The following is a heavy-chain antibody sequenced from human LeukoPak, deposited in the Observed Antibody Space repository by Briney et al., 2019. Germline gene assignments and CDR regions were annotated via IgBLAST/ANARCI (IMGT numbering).Heavy chain of an antibody. CDR2: ISSHEGST. J-gene: IGHJ4*02. CDR3: AIAASGTLADY. V-gene: IGHV3-64D*09. CDR1: GFSFSSYT. Sequence: GGSLRLSCAASGFSFSSYTMNWVRQAPGKGLEYVSAISSHEGSTYYADSVKGRSIISRDNSKDTLYLQMSSLRAEDTAVYYCAIAASGTLADYWGQGTLVTVSS. D-gene: IGHD6-13*01.